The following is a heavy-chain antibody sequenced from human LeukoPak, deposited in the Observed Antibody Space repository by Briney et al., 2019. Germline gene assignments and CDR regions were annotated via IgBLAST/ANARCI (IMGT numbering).Heavy chain of an antibody. J-gene: IGHJ4*02. V-gene: IGHV3-23*01. CDR3: AKDRIAAAGTSVYFDY. CDR2: ISGSGGST. D-gene: IGHD6-13*01. Sequence: GGSLRLSCAASGFTFSSYAMSWVRQAPGKGLEWVSAISGSGGSTYYADSVKGRFTISRDNSKNTLYLQMNSLRAEDTAVYYCAKDRIAAAGTSVYFDYWGQGTLVTVSS. CDR1: GFTFSSYA.